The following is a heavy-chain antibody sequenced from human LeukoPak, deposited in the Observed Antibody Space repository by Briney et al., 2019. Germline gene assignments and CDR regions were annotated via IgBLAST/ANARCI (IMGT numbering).Heavy chain of an antibody. CDR1: GYTFTSYG. CDR3: ARDIVVVVAASENDFYHYYYGMDV. CDR2: ISAYNGNT. V-gene: IGHV1-18*01. D-gene: IGHD2-15*01. J-gene: IGHJ6*02. Sequence: GASVKVSCKASGYTFTSYGISWVRQAPGQGLEWMGWISAYNGNTNYAQKLQGRVTMTTDTSTSTAYMELRSLRSDDTAVYYCARDIVVVVAASENDFYHYYYGMDVWGQGTTVTVSS.